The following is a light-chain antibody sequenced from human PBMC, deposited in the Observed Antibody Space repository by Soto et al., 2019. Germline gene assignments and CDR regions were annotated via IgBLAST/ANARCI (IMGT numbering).Light chain of an antibody. J-gene: IGLJ2*01. V-gene: IGLV2-14*01. CDR2: EVS. Sequence: QSVLTQPASVSGSPGQSITISCTGTSSDIGGYNYVSWYQHHPGKAPKLMIYEVSNRPSGVSNRFSGSKSGNTASLTISGLQAEDEADYCCSSYASSSTLDVIFGGGTKLTVL. CDR3: SSYASSSTLDVI. CDR1: SSDIGGYNY.